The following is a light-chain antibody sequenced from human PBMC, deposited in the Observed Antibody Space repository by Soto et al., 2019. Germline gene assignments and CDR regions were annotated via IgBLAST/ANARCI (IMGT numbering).Light chain of an antibody. J-gene: IGLJ3*02. Sequence: QAVLTQQPSASGTPGQRVTISCSGSSSNIGSNTVNWYQQLPGTAPKLLIYSNNQRPSGVPDRFSGSKSGTSASLAISGLQSEDEADYYCAAWDHSLNVWVFGGGTKVTVL. CDR2: SNN. CDR1: SSNIGSNT. CDR3: AAWDHSLNVWV. V-gene: IGLV1-44*01.